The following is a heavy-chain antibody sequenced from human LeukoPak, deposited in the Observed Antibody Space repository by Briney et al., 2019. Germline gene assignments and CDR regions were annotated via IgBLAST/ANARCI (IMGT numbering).Heavy chain of an antibody. CDR2: IYYSGST. CDR1: GGSISSYY. D-gene: IGHD2-2*01. CDR3: ARGRAMGYCSSTSCPKGWFDP. Sequence: SETLSLTCTVSGGSISSYYWSWIRQPPGKGLEWIGYIYYSGSTNYNPSLKSRVTISVDTSKNQFSLKLSSVTAADTAVYYCARGRAMGYCSSTSCPKGWFDPWGQGTLVTVSS. J-gene: IGHJ5*02. V-gene: IGHV4-59*01.